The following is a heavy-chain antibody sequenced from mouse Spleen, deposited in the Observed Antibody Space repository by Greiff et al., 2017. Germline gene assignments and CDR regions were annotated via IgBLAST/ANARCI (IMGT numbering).Heavy chain of an antibody. V-gene: IGHV1-22*01. J-gene: IGHJ3*01. CDR2: INPNNGGT. CDR1: GYTFTDYN. D-gene: IGHD3-2*01. CDR3: ARRGTARALFAY. Sequence: EVQLQQSGPELVKPGASVKMSCKASGYTFTDYNMHWVKQSHGKSLEWIGYINPNNGGTSYNQKFKGKATLTVNKSSSTAYMELRSLTSEDSAVYYCARRGTARALFAYWGQGTLVTVSA.